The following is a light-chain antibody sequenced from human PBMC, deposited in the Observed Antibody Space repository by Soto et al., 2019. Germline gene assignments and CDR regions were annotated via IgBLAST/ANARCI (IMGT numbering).Light chain of an antibody. Sequence: DIQMTQSPSSLSTSVGDSVAITCQASQDIRNNLNWYQQKQGKAPKPLIYDASNLETGVPSRFSGSGSGTDFILTISSLQPEDVATYYCQQFDELPRTFGQGTKLEIK. CDR1: QDIRNN. J-gene: IGKJ2*01. V-gene: IGKV1-33*01. CDR3: QQFDELPRT. CDR2: DAS.